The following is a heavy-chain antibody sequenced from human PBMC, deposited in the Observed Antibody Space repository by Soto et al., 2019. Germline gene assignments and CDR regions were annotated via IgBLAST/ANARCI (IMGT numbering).Heavy chain of an antibody. Sequence: PGGSLRLSCAASGFTFSSYAMSWVRQAPGKGLEWVSAISGSGGSTYYADSVKGRFTISRDNSKNTLYLQMNSLRAEDTAVYYFANPDSSGSPLKFIYDYWGQGTLVTVSS. V-gene: IGHV3-23*01. CDR2: ISGSGGST. CDR3: ANPDSSGSPLKFIYDY. D-gene: IGHD6-19*01. J-gene: IGHJ4*02. CDR1: GFTFSSYA.